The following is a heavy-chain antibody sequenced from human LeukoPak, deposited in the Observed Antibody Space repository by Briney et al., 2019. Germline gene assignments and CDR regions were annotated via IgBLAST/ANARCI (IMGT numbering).Heavy chain of an antibody. D-gene: IGHD6-19*01. Sequence: GGSLRLSCAASEFTFSSYAMTLVRQAPGKGLEWVSGISAGGGTTYYADSVKGRFSISRDNSKKTVYLQMNSLRAEDTAVYYCAKDGSGWYHIYMDVWGKGTTVTVSS. CDR3: AKDGSGWYHIYMDV. CDR2: ISAGGGTT. V-gene: IGHV3-23*01. J-gene: IGHJ6*03. CDR1: EFTFSSYA.